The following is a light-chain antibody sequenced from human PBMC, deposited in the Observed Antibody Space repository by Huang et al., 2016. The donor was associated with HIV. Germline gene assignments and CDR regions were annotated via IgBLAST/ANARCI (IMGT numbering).Light chain of an antibody. J-gene: IGKJ2*01. Sequence: ETVLTQSPGTLSASLGGRVTLTCRASQNVHGNLAWYQQTPGQPPRLLRYGSATRAAGVSGRCSASGSETHCTLTITSLQSEDCGIYYCQQYDSWPPRHTFGQGTRLE. V-gene: IGKV3-15*01. CDR1: QNVHGN. CDR2: GSA. CDR3: QQYDSWPPRHT.